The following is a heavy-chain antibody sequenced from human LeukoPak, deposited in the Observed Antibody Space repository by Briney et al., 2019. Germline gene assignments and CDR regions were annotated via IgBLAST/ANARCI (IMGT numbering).Heavy chain of an antibody. J-gene: IGHJ4*02. CDR3: AREEIVGTAMARLPY. Sequence: GASVKVSCKASGYTFTSYYMHWVRQAPGQGLEWMGIINPSGGSTSYAQKFQGRVTMTRDTSTSTVYMELSSLRSEDTAVYYCAREEIVGTAMARLPYWGQGTLVTVSS. CDR2: INPSGGST. CDR1: GYTFTSYY. V-gene: IGHV1-46*01. D-gene: IGHD5-18*01.